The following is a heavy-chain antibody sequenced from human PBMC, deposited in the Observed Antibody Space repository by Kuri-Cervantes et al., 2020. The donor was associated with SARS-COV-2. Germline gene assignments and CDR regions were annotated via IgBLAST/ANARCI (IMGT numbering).Heavy chain of an antibody. J-gene: IGHJ3*02. D-gene: IGHD2-15*01. CDR1: GGTFSSYG. V-gene: IGHV1-69*13. Sequence: SVKVSCKASGGTFSSYGIRWVRQAPGQGLEWMGGIIPIFGTANYAQKFQGRVTITADESTSTAYMEMSSLRSEDTAVYYCATDTGGSSLYTFDIWGQGTMVTVSS. CDR3: ATDTGGSSLYTFDI. CDR2: IIPIFGTA.